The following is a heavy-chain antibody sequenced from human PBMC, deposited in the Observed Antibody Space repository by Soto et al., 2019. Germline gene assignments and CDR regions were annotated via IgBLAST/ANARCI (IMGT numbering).Heavy chain of an antibody. Sequence: ASVKVSCKVSGYTLTELSMHWVRQATGQGLEWMGWMNPNSGNTGYAQKFQGRVTMTRNTSISTAYMELSSLRSEDTAVYYCARAFDIWGQGTMVTVSS. V-gene: IGHV1-8*01. CDR3: ARAFDI. CDR1: GYTLTELS. CDR2: MNPNSGNT. J-gene: IGHJ3*02.